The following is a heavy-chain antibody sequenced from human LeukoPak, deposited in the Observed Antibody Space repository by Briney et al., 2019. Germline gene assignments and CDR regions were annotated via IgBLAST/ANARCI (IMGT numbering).Heavy chain of an antibody. CDR3: ATDDGSATLGFDS. Sequence: GASGEGLLQGFWRHLQQLCFQLGATGPWTGASVDGGIIPILGTTNYAQQFQGRVTMTTDESTSTAFMELSSLRSEDTAIYYCATDDGSATLGFDSWGQGTLLTVSS. D-gene: IGHD1-26*01. J-gene: IGHJ5*01. CDR1: RHLQQLC. CDR2: IIPILGTT. V-gene: IGHV1-69*05.